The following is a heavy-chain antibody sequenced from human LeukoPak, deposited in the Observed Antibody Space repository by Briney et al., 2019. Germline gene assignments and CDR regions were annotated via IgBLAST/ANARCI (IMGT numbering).Heavy chain of an antibody. J-gene: IGHJ4*02. CDR3: ARVSVPAAMVDY. V-gene: IGHV4-4*07. Sequence: SETLSLTCTVSGVSISHYYWTWIRQPAGGGLEWIGRIDTSGSTNYNPSLKSRVTMSSDTSNNQFSLNLMSVAAADTAVYYCARVSVPAAMVDYWGQGTLVTVSS. D-gene: IGHD2-2*01. CDR1: GVSISHYY. CDR2: IDTSGST.